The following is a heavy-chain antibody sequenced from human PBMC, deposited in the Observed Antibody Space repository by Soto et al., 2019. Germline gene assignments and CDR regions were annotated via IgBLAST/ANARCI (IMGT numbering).Heavy chain of an antibody. Sequence: QVQLVESGGGVVQPGRCLRLSCAASGFTFNTYGMHWVRQAPGKGLEWVAVIWYDGSKKYDADSVKGRFTISRDNSKNTLYLQMNSLRAEDTAVYYCAREYSGFSFDYWGQGTLVTVSS. J-gene: IGHJ4*02. CDR2: IWYDGSKK. CDR1: GFTFNTYG. CDR3: AREYSGFSFDY. V-gene: IGHV3-33*01. D-gene: IGHD5-12*01.